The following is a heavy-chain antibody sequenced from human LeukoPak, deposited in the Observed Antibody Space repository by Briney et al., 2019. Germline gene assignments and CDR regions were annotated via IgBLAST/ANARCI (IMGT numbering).Heavy chain of an antibody. D-gene: IGHD2-2*01. CDR1: GFTFSSYA. Sequence: GSLRLSCAASGFTFSSYAMTWVRQAPGKGLEWVSGISGSGGSTYYADSVKGRFTISRDNAKNSLYLQMNSLRAEDTAVYYCARWSTSRPFDYWGQGTLVTVSS. V-gene: IGHV3-23*01. J-gene: IGHJ4*02. CDR3: ARWSTSRPFDY. CDR2: ISGSGGST.